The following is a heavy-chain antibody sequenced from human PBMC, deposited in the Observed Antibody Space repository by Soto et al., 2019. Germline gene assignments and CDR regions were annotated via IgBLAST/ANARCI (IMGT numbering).Heavy chain of an antibody. CDR1: GFTFSNYA. Sequence: EVQLLESGGGLVQRGGSLKLSCATSGFTFSNYAMTWVRQAPGKGLEWVSSITASGVTSYYADSARGRFTIARDNSKNTLYLQMNSLRAEDTALYYCAKNDTLGIDWGQGTLVTVSS. J-gene: IGHJ4*02. CDR2: ITASGVTS. CDR3: AKNDTLGID. D-gene: IGHD3-9*01. V-gene: IGHV3-23*01.